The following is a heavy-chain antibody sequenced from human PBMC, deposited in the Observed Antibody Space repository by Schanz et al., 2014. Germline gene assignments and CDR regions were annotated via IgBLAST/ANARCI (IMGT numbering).Heavy chain of an antibody. CDR1: GFTFSSYG. Sequence: QVQLVESGGGVVQPGRSLRLSCAASGFTFSSYGMHWVRQAPGKGLEWVAAMTYDGSIKYYGDSVKGRFTISRDNSKNTLYLQMTTLRSVDTAVYDCARDWGYGSGGSCLTFDYWGQGTLVTVSS. CDR3: ARDWGYGSGGSCLTFDY. D-gene: IGHD2-15*01. V-gene: IGHV3-30*03. J-gene: IGHJ4*02. CDR2: MTYDGSIK.